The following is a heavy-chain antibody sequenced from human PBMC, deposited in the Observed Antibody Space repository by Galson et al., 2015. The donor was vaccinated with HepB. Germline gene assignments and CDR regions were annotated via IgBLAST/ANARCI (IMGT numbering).Heavy chain of an antibody. CDR2: IIPIFGTA. CDR3: ASTRGYSGYDAWRDYYYYYYMDV. J-gene: IGHJ6*03. Sequence: SVKVSCKASGGTFSSYAISWVRQAPGQGLEWMGGIIPIFGTANYAQKFQGRVTITADESTSTAYMELSSLRSEDTAVYYCASTRGYSGYDAWRDYYYYYYMDVWGKGTTVTVSS. CDR1: GGTFSSYA. D-gene: IGHD5-12*01. V-gene: IGHV1-69*13.